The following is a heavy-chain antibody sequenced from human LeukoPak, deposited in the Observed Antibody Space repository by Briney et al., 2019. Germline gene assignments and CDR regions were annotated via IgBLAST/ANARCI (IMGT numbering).Heavy chain of an antibody. CDR1: GFTFSSYA. D-gene: IGHD6-13*01. J-gene: IGHJ4*02. V-gene: IGHV3-23*01. CDR3: AKDLSRYSSSWYYFDY. Sequence: GGALRLSCAASGFTFSSYAMSWVRQAPGKGREWVSAISGSGGSIYCADSVKGRFTISRDNSKNTLYMQMNSLRAEDTAVYYCAKDLSRYSSSWYYFDYWGQGTLVTVSS. CDR2: ISGSGGSI.